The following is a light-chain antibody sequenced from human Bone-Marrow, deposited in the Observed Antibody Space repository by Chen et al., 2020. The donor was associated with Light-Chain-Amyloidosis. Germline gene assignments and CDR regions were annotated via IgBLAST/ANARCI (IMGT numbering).Light chain of an antibody. J-gene: IGKJ2*01. CDR3: QQYDNWPPYT. CDR2: GAS. V-gene: IGKV3-15*01. CDR1: QSVSSN. Sequence: DIVMTQSPATLSVPPGERATLSCRASQSVSSNVAWYQQKPGQAPRLLIYGASTRATGIPARISGSGSGTECTLTISSLQSEDSAVYYCQQYDNWPPYTFGQGTKLEIK.